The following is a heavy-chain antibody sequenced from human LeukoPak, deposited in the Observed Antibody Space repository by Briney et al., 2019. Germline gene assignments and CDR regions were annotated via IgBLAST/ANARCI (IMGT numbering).Heavy chain of an antibody. CDR1: GYTFTGYY. V-gene: IGHV1-2*02. D-gene: IGHD5-24*01. J-gene: IGHJ6*03. Sequence: ASVKVSCKASGYTFTGYYMHWVRQAPGQGLEWMGWINPNSGGTNYAQKFQGRVTITADKSTSTAYMELSSLRSEDTAVYYCARDGGVGMATITADYYYYMDVWGKGTTVTVSS. CDR2: INPNSGGT. CDR3: ARDGGVGMATITADYYYYMDV.